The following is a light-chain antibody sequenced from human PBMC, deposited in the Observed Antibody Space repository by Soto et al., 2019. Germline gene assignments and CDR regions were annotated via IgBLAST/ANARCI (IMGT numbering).Light chain of an antibody. V-gene: IGKV3-20*01. Sequence: EIVLTQSPGTLSLSPGERATLSCRASRSLSSSYVVWYQQKPGPAPRLRIYAASRRATGIPDRFSGSGSATEYTLTISRLEPEDFAVYYCQQQGTFGQGTKLESK. CDR2: AAS. J-gene: IGKJ2*01. CDR1: RSLSSSY. CDR3: QQQGT.